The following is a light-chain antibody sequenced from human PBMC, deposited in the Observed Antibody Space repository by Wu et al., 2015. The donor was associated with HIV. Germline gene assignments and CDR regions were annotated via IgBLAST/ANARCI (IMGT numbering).Light chain of an antibody. CDR3: QQYDNWPPWT. Sequence: IVMTQSPATLSVSPGERATLSCRASQNINSKLAWYQQRPGQAPRLLIYGASTRATGIPDRFSGSGSGTEFTLTISSIQSEGFAVYYCQQYDNWPPWTFGQGTKVEIK. CDR2: GAS. V-gene: IGKV3-15*01. CDR1: QNINSK. J-gene: IGKJ1*01.